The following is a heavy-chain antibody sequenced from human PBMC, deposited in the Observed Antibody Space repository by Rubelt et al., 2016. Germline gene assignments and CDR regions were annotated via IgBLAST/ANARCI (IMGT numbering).Heavy chain of an antibody. Sequence: EVQLLESGGGFVQTGGSLRLSCAASGFTFKSYAMNWVRQAPGKGPEWVANMKGDGEIFYADSMKGRFTISRDNAKNLVYLRMKSLSAEDTAVYYCARDFRSNNGIYYSDYWGQGTLVTVSS. V-gene: IGHV3-7*01. J-gene: IGHJ4*02. D-gene: IGHD3-22*01. CDR3: ARDFRSNNGIYYSDY. CDR2: MKGDGEI. CDR1: GFTFKSYA.